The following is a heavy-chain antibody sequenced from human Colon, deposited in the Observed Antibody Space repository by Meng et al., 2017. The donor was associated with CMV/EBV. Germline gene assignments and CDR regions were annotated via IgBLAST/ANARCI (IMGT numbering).Heavy chain of an antibody. D-gene: IGHD2-8*01. Sequence: GGSLRLSCAASGFPFSSYDMHWVRQVTGKGLEWVSGIDSAGDTYYPDSVKGRFTISRDDAKNSLYLQMTNLQAGDTAVYYCARAPYCSNGVCFPGPYGLDVWRQGTTVTVSS. CDR3: ARAPYCSNGVCFPGPYGLDV. CDR1: GFPFSSYD. V-gene: IGHV3-13*01. CDR2: IDSAGDT. J-gene: IGHJ6*02.